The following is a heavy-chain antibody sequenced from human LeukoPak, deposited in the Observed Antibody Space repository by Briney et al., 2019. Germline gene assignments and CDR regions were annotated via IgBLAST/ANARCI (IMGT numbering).Heavy chain of an antibody. Sequence: GGSLRLSCAASGFTFSTYGVHWVRQAPGEGLEWVAFIRYDGANKYYADSVKGRFTISRDNSKNTLYLQMNSLRAEDTAVYYCAKLISPYDCWGQGALVTVSS. CDR1: GFTFSTYG. CDR3: AKLISPYDC. J-gene: IGHJ4*02. CDR2: IRYDGANK. V-gene: IGHV3-30*02.